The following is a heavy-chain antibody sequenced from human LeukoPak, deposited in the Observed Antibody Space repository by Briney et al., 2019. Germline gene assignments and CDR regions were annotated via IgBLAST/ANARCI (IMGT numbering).Heavy chain of an antibody. CDR2: IIATGDST. CDR3: AKDPRTYGSGIYRLPTVIFNY. CDR1: GFSFSTYA. J-gene: IGHJ4*02. V-gene: IGHV3-23*01. D-gene: IGHD3-10*01. Sequence: GGSLRLSCAASGFSFSTYAMGWVRQAPGQGLEWVSSIIATGDSTYYADSVRGRFTISRDNSKNTPCLQMNSLRAEDTAIYYCAKDPRTYGSGIYRLPTVIFNYWGQGTLVTVSS.